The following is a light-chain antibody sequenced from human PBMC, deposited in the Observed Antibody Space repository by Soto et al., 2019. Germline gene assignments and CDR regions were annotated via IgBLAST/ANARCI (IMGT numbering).Light chain of an antibody. CDR2: GAS. Sequence: PGERATLSCRASQSVSSNLAWYQQKPGQAPRLLIYGASTRATGIPARFSGSGSGTEFTLTISSLQSEDFAVYYCQQFNSWPRTFGQGTKVDIK. J-gene: IGKJ1*01. CDR3: QQFNSWPRT. CDR1: QSVSSN. V-gene: IGKV3-15*01.